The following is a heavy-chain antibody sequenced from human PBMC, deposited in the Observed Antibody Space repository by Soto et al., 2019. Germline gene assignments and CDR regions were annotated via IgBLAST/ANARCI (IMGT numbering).Heavy chain of an antibody. Sequence: QLQLQESGPGLVKPSETLSLTCTVSGGSISSSSYYWGWIRQPPGKGLEWIGSIYYSGSTYYNPSLKSRVTISVDTSKNQFSLKLSSVTAADTAVYYCASARGYSYTVGYWGQGTLVTVSS. V-gene: IGHV4-39*01. CDR1: GGSISSSSYY. D-gene: IGHD5-12*01. J-gene: IGHJ4*02. CDR2: IYYSGST. CDR3: ASARGYSYTVGY.